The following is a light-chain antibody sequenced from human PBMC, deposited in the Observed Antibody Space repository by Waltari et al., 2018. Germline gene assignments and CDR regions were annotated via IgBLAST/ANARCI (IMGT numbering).Light chain of an antibody. CDR1: QDVSTW. CDR3: QQTDSFPLT. CDR2: GAS. J-gene: IGKJ4*01. Sequence: DIQMTQSPSSVSASVGDRVTIACRASQDVSTWLAWYQQKPGKAPNLLIHGASSLQSGVPSRFSGSRSGTEFTLTINGLQPEDFATYYCQQTDSFPLTFGGGTKVEIK. V-gene: IGKV1-12*01.